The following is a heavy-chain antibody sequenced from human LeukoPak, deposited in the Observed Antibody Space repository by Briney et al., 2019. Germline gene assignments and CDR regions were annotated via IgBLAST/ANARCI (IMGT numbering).Heavy chain of an antibody. D-gene: IGHD3-10*01. CDR3: VRVGGDNIRRGELLLRRCYFDT. V-gene: IGHV1-69*01. J-gene: IGHJ4*02. CDR2: IIPIFTTT. CDR1: GDIFNNYA. Sequence: AASVKVSCKTSGDIFNNYAFSWVRQAPGQGLEWMGGIIPIFTTTHFAEKFQGRFTITADGPTSTVYMELSSLRSDDTAVYYCVRVGGDNIRRGELLLRRCYFDTWGQGTLVTVSS.